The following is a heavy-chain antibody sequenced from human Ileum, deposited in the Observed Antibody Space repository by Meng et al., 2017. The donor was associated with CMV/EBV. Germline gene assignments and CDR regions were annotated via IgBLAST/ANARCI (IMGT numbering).Heavy chain of an antibody. V-gene: IGHV4-4*07. D-gene: IGHD3-16*01. CDR1: GGSISGYY. CDR3: ARECVGEGDNCQWDYWFDP. Sequence: GRRRWWGHGLVKPSETLSLPCSGSGGSISGYYWSWVRQPAGKRLEWIGRIDPSGSRNYNPSLRDRITVSVDTSKNQFSLRLTSVTAADTAVYYCARECVGEGDNCQWDYWFDPWGHGTLVTVSS. CDR2: IDPSGSR. J-gene: IGHJ5*02.